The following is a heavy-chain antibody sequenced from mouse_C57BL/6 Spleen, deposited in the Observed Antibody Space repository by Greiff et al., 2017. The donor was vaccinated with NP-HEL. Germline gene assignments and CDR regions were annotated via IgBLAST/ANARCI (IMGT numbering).Heavy chain of an antibody. Sequence: EVKLVESGGDLVKPGGSLKLSCAASGFTFSSYGMSWVRQTPDKRLEWVATISSGGSYTYYPDSVKGRFTISRDNAKNTLYLQMSSLKSEDTAMYYCARHEDSNYEFAYWGQGTLVTVSA. D-gene: IGHD2-5*01. CDR3: ARHEDSNYEFAY. J-gene: IGHJ3*01. CDR2: ISSGGSYT. CDR1: GFTFSSYG. V-gene: IGHV5-6*01.